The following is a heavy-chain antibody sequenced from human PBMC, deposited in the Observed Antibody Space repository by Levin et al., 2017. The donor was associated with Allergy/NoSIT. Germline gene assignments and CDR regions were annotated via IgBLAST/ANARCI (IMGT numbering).Heavy chain of an antibody. CDR2: INHSGST. CDR3: ARAVGYSSGWYTSLRWFDP. Sequence: SQTLSLTCAVYGGSFSGYYWSWIRQPPGKGLEWIGEINHSGSTNYNPSLKSRVTISVDTSKNQFSLKLSSVTAADTAVYYCARAVGYSSGWYTSLRWFDPWGQGTLVTVSS. CDR1: GGSFSGYY. V-gene: IGHV4-34*01. J-gene: IGHJ5*02. D-gene: IGHD6-19*01.